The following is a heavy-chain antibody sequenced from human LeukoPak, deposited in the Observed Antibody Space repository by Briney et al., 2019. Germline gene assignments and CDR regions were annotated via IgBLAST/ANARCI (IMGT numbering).Heavy chain of an antibody. Sequence: PGGSPRRSCAASGFTFSSYAMTWVRQAPGKGLEWVSSMSSGSRYIYYADSVRGRFTISRDNAKNSLYLLMNSLRAEDTAVYYCTRDRPTGASQVFVAQWGQGLRATVSS. V-gene: IGHV3-21*01. J-gene: IGHJ4*02. CDR1: GFTFSSYA. CDR3: TRDRPTGASQVFVAQ. CDR2: MSSGSRYI. D-gene: IGHD2-15*01.